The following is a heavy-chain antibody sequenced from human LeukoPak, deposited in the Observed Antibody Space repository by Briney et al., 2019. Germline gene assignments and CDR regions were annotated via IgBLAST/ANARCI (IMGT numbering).Heavy chain of an antibody. Sequence: GGSLRLSCAASGFTFSDYYMSWIRQAPGKGLEWVPYISSSGSTIYYADSVKGRFTISRDNAKNSLYLQMNSLRAEDTAVYYCARGGVYYYDSSGPGDHYFDYWGQGTLVTVSS. J-gene: IGHJ4*02. V-gene: IGHV3-11*01. D-gene: IGHD3-22*01. CDR3: ARGGVYYYDSSGPGDHYFDY. CDR1: GFTFSDYY. CDR2: ISSSGSTI.